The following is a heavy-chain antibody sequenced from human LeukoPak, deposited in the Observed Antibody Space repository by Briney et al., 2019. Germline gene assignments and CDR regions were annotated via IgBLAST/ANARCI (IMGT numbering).Heavy chain of an antibody. V-gene: IGHV3-11*01. Sequence: PGGSLRVSCAASGFTFSDYHMSWIRQVPGKGLEWVSYISSSGGTISYADSVKGRFTISRDNAKNSLYLQMNSLRAEDTAVYYCARGPVSSSGFFGYWGQGTLVTVSS. J-gene: IGHJ4*02. CDR2: ISSSGGTI. CDR3: ARGPVSSSGFFGY. CDR1: GFTFSDYH. D-gene: IGHD6-19*01.